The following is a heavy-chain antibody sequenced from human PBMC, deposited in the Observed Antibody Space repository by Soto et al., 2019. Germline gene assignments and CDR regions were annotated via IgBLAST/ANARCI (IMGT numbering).Heavy chain of an antibody. D-gene: IGHD6-6*01. V-gene: IGHV3-9*01. CDR2: ISWNSGNI. CDR3: VKASTYSSSQGWFDP. Sequence: GGSLRLSCAASGFSFDGYAMNWGRQPPGKGLEWASGISWNSGNIDYADSVKGRFTISRDNAKNSLYLQMNSLRAEDTALYYCVKASTYSSSQGWFDPWGQGTMVTVSS. CDR1: GFSFDGYA. J-gene: IGHJ5*02.